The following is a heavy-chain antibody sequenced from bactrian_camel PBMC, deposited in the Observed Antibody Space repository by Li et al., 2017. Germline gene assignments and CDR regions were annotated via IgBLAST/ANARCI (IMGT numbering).Heavy chain of an antibody. Sequence: HVQLVESGGGLVQPGGSLRLSCAASGLIFSNYDMNWVRQAPGKGLERVSGILTSGDTHYDYSVVGRFTISRDNAKNTLYLQMNNLKTDDAAVYYCATQTTGWAFRYWGRGTQVTVS. CDR1: GLIFSNYD. V-gene: IGHV3-2*01. CDR2: ILTSGDT. J-gene: IGHJ6*01. D-gene: IGHD5*01. CDR3: ATQTTGWAFRY.